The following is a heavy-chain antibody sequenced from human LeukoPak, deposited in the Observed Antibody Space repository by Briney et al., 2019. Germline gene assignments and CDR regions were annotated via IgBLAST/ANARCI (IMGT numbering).Heavy chain of an antibody. J-gene: IGHJ4*02. V-gene: IGHV4-34*01. CDR2: INHSGST. Sequence: SETLSLTCAVYGGSFSGYYWSWIRQPPGKGLEWIGEINHSGSTNYNPSLKSRVTISVDTSKNQFSLKLSSVTAADTAVYYCVRGYYDSSGYHDYWGQGTLVTVSS. D-gene: IGHD3-22*01. CDR3: VRGYYDSSGYHDY. CDR1: GGSFSGYY.